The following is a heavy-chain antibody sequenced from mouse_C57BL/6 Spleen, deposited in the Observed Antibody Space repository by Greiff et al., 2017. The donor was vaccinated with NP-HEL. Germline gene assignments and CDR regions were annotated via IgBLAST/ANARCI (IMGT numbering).Heavy chain of an antibody. CDR1: GYTFTSYG. V-gene: IGHV1-81*01. CDR2: IYPRSGNT. CDR3: ARSVNYYAMDY. J-gene: IGHJ4*01. Sequence: VHLVESGAELARPGASVKLSCKASGYTFTSYGISWVKQRTGQGLEWIGEIYPRSGNTYYNEKFKGKATLTADKSSSTAYMELRSLTSEDSAVYFCARSVNYYAMDYWGQGTSVTVSS.